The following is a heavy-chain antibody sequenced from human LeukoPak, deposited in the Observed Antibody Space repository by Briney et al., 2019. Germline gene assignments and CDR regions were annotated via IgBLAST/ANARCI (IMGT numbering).Heavy chain of an antibody. J-gene: IGHJ4*02. CDR2: IYSGGST. V-gene: IGHV3-66*01. CDR1: GFTFSSYG. CDR3: ARDLGAYSSFIDY. D-gene: IGHD4-4*01. Sequence: PGGSLRLSCAASGFTFSSYGMHWVRQTPGKGLEWVSVIYSGGSTHYADSVKGRFIISRDNSKNTLYLQMYSLRVEDTAVYYCARDLGAYSSFIDYWGQGTLVTVSS.